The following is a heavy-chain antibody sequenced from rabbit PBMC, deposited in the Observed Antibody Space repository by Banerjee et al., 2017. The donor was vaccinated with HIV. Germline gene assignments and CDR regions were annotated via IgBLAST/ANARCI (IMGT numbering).Heavy chain of an antibody. CDR1: GVSFSYSSY. CDR3: ARDTGSSFSSYGMDL. Sequence: LEESGGDLVKPGASLTLTCTASGVSFSYSSYMCWVRQAPGKGLEWVACIDAGSSGFTYFANWAKGRFTVSKTSSTTVTMQMTRLTAADTATYFCARDTGSSFSSYGMDLWGPGTLV. V-gene: IGHV1S40*01. CDR2: IDAGSSGFT. D-gene: IGHD8-1*01. J-gene: IGHJ6*01.